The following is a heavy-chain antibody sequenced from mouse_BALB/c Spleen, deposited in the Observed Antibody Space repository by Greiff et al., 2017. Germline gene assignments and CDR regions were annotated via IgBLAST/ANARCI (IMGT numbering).Heavy chain of an antibody. CDR3: ARDYRYDGYYAMDY. V-gene: IGHV3-2*02. Sequence: EVQLQQSGPGLVKPSQSLSLTCTVTGYSITSDYAWNWIRQFPGNKLEWMGYISYSGSTSYNPSLKSRISITRDTSKNQFFLQLNSVTTEDTATYYCARDYRYDGYYAMDYWGQGTSVTVSS. CDR2: ISYSGST. CDR1: GYSITSDYA. D-gene: IGHD2-14*01. J-gene: IGHJ4*01.